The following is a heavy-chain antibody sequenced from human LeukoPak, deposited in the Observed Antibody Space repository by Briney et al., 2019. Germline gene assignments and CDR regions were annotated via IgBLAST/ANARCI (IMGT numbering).Heavy chain of an antibody. CDR2: ISYDGSNK. J-gene: IGHJ3*02. D-gene: IGHD3-22*01. V-gene: IGHV3-30*18. CDR1: GFTFSTYG. Sequence: GGSLRLSCAASGFTFSTYGMHWVRQAPGKGLEWVAIISYDGSNKYYADSVKGRFTISRDNSKNTLYLQMNSLRAEDTAVYYCAKDLASYDTYAFDIWGQGTMVIVSS. CDR3: AKDLASYDTYAFDI.